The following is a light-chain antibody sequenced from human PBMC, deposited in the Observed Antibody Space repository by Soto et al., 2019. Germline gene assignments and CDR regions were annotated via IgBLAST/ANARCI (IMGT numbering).Light chain of an antibody. CDR1: SSDVGGYNY. Sequence: QSVLTQPRSVSGSPGQSVTISCTGTSSDVGGYNYVSWYQQHPGKAPKLMIYDVSERPSVVPDRFSGSKSGNTASLTISGLQAEDEADYYCCSYAGSYTYVFGTGTKVTVL. CDR2: DVS. J-gene: IGLJ1*01. CDR3: CSYAGSYTYV. V-gene: IGLV2-11*01.